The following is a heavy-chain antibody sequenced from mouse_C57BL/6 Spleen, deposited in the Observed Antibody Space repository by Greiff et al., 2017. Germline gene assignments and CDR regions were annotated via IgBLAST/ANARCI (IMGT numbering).Heavy chain of an antibody. J-gene: IGHJ2*01. CDR2: IDPSDSYT. CDR3: ARGEGYGSSCGDY. V-gene: IGHV1-59*01. Sequence: QVQLQQPGAELVRPGTSVKLSCKASGYTFTSYWMHWVKQRPGQGLEWIGVIDPSDSYTNYNQKFKGKATLTVDTSSSTAYMQLSSLTSEDSAVYYCARGEGYGSSCGDYWGQGTTLTVSS. CDR1: GYTFTSYW. D-gene: IGHD1-1*01.